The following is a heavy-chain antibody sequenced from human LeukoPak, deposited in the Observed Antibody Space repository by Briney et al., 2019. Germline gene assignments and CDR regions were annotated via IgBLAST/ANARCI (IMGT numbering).Heavy chain of an antibody. J-gene: IGHJ4*02. Sequence: PSETLSLTCAVYGGSFSGYYWSWIRQPPGKGLEWIGSIYYSGSTYYNPSLKSRVTISVDTSKNQFSLKLSSVTAADTAVYYCARRSYDILTGYYNVDYWGQGTLVTVSS. D-gene: IGHD3-9*01. CDR3: ARRSYDILTGYYNVDY. CDR1: GGSFSGYY. V-gene: IGHV4-34*01. CDR2: IYYSGST.